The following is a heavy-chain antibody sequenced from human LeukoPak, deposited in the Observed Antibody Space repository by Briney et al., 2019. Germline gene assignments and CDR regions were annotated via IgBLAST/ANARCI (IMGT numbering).Heavy chain of an antibody. Sequence: SETLSLTCTVSGGSISSYYWSWIRQPPGKGLEWIGYIYYSGSTNYNPSLKSRVTISVDTSKNQFSLKLGSVTAADTAVYYCASGPPAAGFDYWGQGTLVTVSS. V-gene: IGHV4-59*01. CDR2: IYYSGST. J-gene: IGHJ4*02. D-gene: IGHD6-13*01. CDR1: GGSISSYY. CDR3: ASGPPAAGFDY.